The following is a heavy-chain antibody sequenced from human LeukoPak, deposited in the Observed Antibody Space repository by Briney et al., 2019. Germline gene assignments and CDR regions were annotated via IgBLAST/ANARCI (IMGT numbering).Heavy chain of an antibody. D-gene: IGHD2-15*01. CDR2: ISSSSSTI. V-gene: IGHV3-48*02. CDR3: ARDRIVVVAATDYFDY. Sequence: GGSLRVSCAASGFTFRNYWMSWVRQAPGKGLEWVSYISSSSSTIYYADSVKGRFTISRDNAKNSLYLQMNSLRDEDTAVYYCARDRIVVVAATDYFDYWGQGTLVTVSS. CDR1: GFTFRNYW. J-gene: IGHJ4*02.